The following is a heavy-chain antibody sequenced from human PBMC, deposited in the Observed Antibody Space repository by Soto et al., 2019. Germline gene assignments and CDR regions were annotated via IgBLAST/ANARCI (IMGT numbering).Heavy chain of an antibody. J-gene: IGHJ3*02. Sequence: PGESLKISWKGSGYSFTNYWIGWVRQMPGKGLEWMGGIYPADSDTRYSPSFQGQVTFSADKSISTAYLQWTSLKASDTAMYYCASRDRVAMAGCDGFNIWGQGTMVTVSS. D-gene: IGHD6-19*01. CDR2: IYPADSDT. V-gene: IGHV5-51*01. CDR1: GYSFTNYW. CDR3: ASRDRVAMAGCDGFNI.